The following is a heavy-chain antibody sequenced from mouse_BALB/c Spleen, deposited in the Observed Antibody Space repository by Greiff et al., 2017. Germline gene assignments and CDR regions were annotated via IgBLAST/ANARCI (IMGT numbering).Heavy chain of an antibody. CDR1: GFTFSSYT. D-gene: IGHD2-14*01. Sequence: DVQLQESGGGLVKPGGSLKLSCAASGFTFSSYTMAWVRQTPGKRLEWVATISSGGGNTYYPDSVKGRFTISRDNAKNNLYLQMSSLRSEDTAMYYYARYDRYYWYIDVWGAGTTVTVSS. V-gene: IGHV5-9*03. CDR2: ISSGGGNT. J-gene: IGHJ1*01. CDR3: ARYDRYYWYIDV.